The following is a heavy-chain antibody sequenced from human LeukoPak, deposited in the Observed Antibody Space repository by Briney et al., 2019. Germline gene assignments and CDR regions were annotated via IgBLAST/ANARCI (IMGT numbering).Heavy chain of an antibody. CDR1: GYSISSGYY. J-gene: IGHJ4*02. CDR3: AASYSSGLSMDY. V-gene: IGHV4-38-2*01. D-gene: IGHD6-19*01. CDR2: IYHSGST. Sequence: PSETLSLTCAVSGYSISSGYYWGWIRQPPGKGLEWIGSIYHSGSTYYNPSLKSRVTISVDRSKNQFSLKLSSVTAADTAVYYCAASYSSGLSMDYWGQGTLVTVSS.